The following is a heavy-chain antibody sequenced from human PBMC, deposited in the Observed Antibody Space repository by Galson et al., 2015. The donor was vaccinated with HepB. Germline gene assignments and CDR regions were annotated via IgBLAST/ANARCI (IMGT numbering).Heavy chain of an antibody. CDR1: GFTVSSNY. CDR2: IYSGGTT. CDR3: ARTIYDISGYYRYYFDY. V-gene: IGHV3-53*01. Sequence: SLRLSCAASGFTVSSNYMSWVRQAPGKGLEWVSVIYSGGTTYYADSVKGRFTLSRDNSKNTLFLQMNSLRAEDTAVYYCARTIYDISGYYRYYFDYWGQGTLVTVSS. D-gene: IGHD3-22*01. J-gene: IGHJ4*02.